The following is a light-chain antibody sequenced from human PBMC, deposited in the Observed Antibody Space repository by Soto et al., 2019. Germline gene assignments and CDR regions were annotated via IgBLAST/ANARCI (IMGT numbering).Light chain of an antibody. V-gene: IGLV2-14*03. J-gene: IGLJ3*02. CDR2: VVT. CDR3: NSYTTSGAVV. Sequence: QSALTQPASVSGSPGQSITISCTGTSSDVGGYNFVSWYQQHPGNAPKLIIYVVTSRPSGVSNRFSGSKSGNAASLTISGLQAEDEALYYCNSYTTSGAVVFGGGTKLTVL. CDR1: SSDVGGYNF.